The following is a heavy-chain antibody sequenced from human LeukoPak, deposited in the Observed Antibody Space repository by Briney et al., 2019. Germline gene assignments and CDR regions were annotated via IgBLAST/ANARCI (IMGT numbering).Heavy chain of an antibody. Sequence: SETLSLTCTVSGYSISSGYYWGWIRQPPGEGLEWIGSIYHSGSTYYNPSLKSRVTISVDTSKNQFSLKLSSVTAADTAVYYCARTGYCSSTSCYPTVDYWGQGTLVTVSS. J-gene: IGHJ4*02. CDR1: GYSISSGYY. CDR3: ARTGYCSSTSCYPTVDY. V-gene: IGHV4-38-2*02. D-gene: IGHD2-2*01. CDR2: IYHSGST.